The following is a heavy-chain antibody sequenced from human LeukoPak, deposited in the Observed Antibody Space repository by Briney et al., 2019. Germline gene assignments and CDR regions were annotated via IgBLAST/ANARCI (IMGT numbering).Heavy chain of an antibody. D-gene: IGHD3-22*01. CDR3: ARAPPSYYYDSSGYYLSFLQSVAGDY. CDR2: INPSGGST. Sequence: ASVKVSCKASGYTFTSYYMHWVRQAPGQGLEWMGIINPSGGSTSYAQKFQGRVTMTRDMSTSTVYMELSSLRSEDTAVYYCARAPPSYYYDSSGYYLSFLQSVAGDYWGQGTLVTVSS. V-gene: IGHV1-46*01. CDR1: GYTFTSYY. J-gene: IGHJ4*02.